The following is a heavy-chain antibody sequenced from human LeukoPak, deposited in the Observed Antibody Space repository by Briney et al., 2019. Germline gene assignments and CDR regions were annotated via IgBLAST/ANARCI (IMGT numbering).Heavy chain of an antibody. CDR1: GISFSSHW. Sequence: GGSLRLSCAASGISFSSHWMHWVRQAPGKGLVWVAHISRDGSSTTYADSVKGRFTISRDNAKNTLYLQMNSLRAEDTAVYYCARDCSGGSCLNWFDPWGQGTLVTVSS. J-gene: IGHJ5*02. V-gene: IGHV3-74*01. D-gene: IGHD2-15*01. CDR3: ARDCSGGSCLNWFDP. CDR2: ISRDGSST.